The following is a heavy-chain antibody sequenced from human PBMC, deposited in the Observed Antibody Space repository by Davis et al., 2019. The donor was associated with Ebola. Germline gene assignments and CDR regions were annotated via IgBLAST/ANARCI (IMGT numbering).Heavy chain of an antibody. Sequence: MPSETLSLTCTVSGGSISSGGYYWSWIRQHPGKGLEWIGYIYYSGSTYYNPSLKSRVTISVDTSKNQFSLKLSSVTAADTAVYYCARGGHPYDIRPSGFDPWGQGTLVTVSS. CDR1: GGSISSGGYY. CDR3: ARGGHPYDIRPSGFDP. D-gene: IGHD3-9*01. CDR2: IYYSGST. J-gene: IGHJ5*02. V-gene: IGHV4-31*03.